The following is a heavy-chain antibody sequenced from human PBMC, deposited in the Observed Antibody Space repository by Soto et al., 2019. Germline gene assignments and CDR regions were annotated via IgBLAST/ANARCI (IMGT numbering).Heavy chain of an antibody. V-gene: IGHV1-2*06. J-gene: IGHJ5*02. D-gene: IGHD1-26*01. Sequence: QVQLVQSGAEVKKPGASVKVSCKASGYTFIGYYIHWVRQAPGQGLEWMGRINPRSGDTTYAQKFQGRLPMTRDTSISTAYMELSSVRSDDTAVYYCGRDGVGATPLGWFDPWGQGSLVTVSS. CDR1: GYTFIGYY. CDR2: INPRSGDT. CDR3: GRDGVGATPLGWFDP.